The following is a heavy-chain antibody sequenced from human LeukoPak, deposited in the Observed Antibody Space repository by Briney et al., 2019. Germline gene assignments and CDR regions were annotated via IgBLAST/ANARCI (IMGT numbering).Heavy chain of an antibody. CDR1: GGSISSYY. CDR3: ARGVSSGWSSWFDP. J-gene: IGHJ5*02. V-gene: IGHV4-4*07. CDR2: IYTSGST. Sequence: PSETLSLTCTVSGGSISSYYWSWIRQPAGKGLEWIGRIYTSGSTNYNPSLKSRVTMSVDTSKNQFSLKLSSVTAADTAVYYCARGVSSGWSSWFDPWGQGTLVTVSS. D-gene: IGHD6-19*01.